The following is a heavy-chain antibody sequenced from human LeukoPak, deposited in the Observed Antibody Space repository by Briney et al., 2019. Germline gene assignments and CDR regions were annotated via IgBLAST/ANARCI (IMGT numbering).Heavy chain of an antibody. D-gene: IGHD5-18*01. CDR2: IKSKTDGGTT. Sequence: GGSLRLSCAASGFTFSNAWMSWVRQAPGKGLEWVDRIKSKTDGGTTDYAAPVKGRFTISRDDSKNTLYLQMNSLKTEDTAVYYCTTLYSYGFFDYWGQGTLVTVSS. CDR1: GFTFSNAW. J-gene: IGHJ4*02. V-gene: IGHV3-15*01. CDR3: TTLYSYGFFDY.